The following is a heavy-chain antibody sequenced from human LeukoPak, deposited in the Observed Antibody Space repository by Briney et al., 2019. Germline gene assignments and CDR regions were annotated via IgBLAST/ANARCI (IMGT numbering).Heavy chain of an antibody. D-gene: IGHD3-16*01. CDR3: ARGGGLDV. Sequence: GGSLRLSCAAPGFTFSSYWMSWARQAPGKGLEWVASINHNGNVNYYVDSVKGRFTISRDNAKNSLYLQMSNLRAEDTAVYFCARGGGLDVWGQGATVTVSS. J-gene: IGHJ6*02. V-gene: IGHV3-7*03. CDR2: INHNGNVN. CDR1: GFTFSSYW.